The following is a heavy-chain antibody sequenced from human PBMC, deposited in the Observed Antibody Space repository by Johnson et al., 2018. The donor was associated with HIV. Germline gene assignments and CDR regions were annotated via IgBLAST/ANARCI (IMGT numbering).Heavy chain of an antibody. J-gene: IGHJ3*02. CDR3: ARAMYYYDTSGYLIRPRAFDI. D-gene: IGHD3-22*01. CDR1: GFTFDDFA. V-gene: IGHV3-20*04. Sequence: VQLVESGGGMVQPGRSLRLSCAASGFTFDDFAMHWVRQAPGKGLEWVALINWGGGGTAYADSVKGRFTVSSDTAKNSLYLQMNSLRAEDTALYYCARAMYYYDTSGYLIRPRAFDIWGQGTVVTVSS. CDR2: INWGGGGT.